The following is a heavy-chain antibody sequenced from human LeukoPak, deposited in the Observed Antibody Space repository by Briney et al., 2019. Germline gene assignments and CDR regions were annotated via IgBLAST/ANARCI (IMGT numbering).Heavy chain of an antibody. CDR1: GFTFSDYH. J-gene: IGHJ4*02. CDR3: ARDLHCSGGSCHSRYDY. D-gene: IGHD2-15*01. CDR2: ISSSSSYI. V-gene: IGHV3-11*06. Sequence: PGGSLRLSCAASGFTFSDYHMSWIRQAPGKGLEWVSSISSSSSYIYYADSVKGRFTISRDNAKNSLYLQMNSLRAEDTAVYYCARDLHCSGGSCHSRYDYWGQGTLVTVSS.